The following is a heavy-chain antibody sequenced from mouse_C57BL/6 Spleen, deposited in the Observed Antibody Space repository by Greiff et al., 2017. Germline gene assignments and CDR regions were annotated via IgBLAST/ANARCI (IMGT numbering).Heavy chain of an antibody. CDR2: IWTGGGT. J-gene: IGHJ4*01. D-gene: IGHD2-3*01. CDR1: GFSLTSYA. V-gene: IGHV2-9-1*01. CDR3: ARKKKVYDGFNAMDY. Sequence: VMLVESGPGLVAPSQSLSITCTVSGFSLTSYAISWVRQPPGKGLEWLGVIWTGGGTNYNSALNSRLSISKDNSKRQVFLKMNSLQTDDTARYYCARKKKVYDGFNAMDYWGQGTSVTVSS.